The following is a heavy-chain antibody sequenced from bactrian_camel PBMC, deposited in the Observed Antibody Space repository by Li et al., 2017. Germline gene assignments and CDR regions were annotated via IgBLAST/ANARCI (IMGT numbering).Heavy chain of an antibody. CDR3: AADLGWSFSRGYCDNAWLPRRDNF. CDR2: ISSDGST. V-gene: IGHV3S53*01. CDR1: GHTKTPVF. J-gene: IGHJ4*01. D-gene: IGHD2*01. Sequence: VQLVESGGGSVQTGGSLNISCTISGHTKTPVFMAWFRQAAGKEREGVAAISSDGSTSYSDSVKGRFTISRDNTKTTLYLQMNSLQPEDTAMYYCAADLGWSFSRGYCDNAWLPRRDNFRGQGTQVTVS.